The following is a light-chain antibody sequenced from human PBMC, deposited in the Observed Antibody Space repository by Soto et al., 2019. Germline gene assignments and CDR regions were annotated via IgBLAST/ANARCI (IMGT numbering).Light chain of an antibody. CDR1: SSDVGGYNY. V-gene: IGLV2-14*01. CDR2: DVS. Sequence: QSALTQPASVSGSPGQSITISCTGTSSDVGGYNYVSWYQQHPGKAPKLMIYDVSNRPSGVSNRFSGSKSGNTASLTISGLQAEEEADYYYSSYTSSSTPYDFGTGTKVTVL. J-gene: IGLJ1*01. CDR3: SSYTSSSTPYD.